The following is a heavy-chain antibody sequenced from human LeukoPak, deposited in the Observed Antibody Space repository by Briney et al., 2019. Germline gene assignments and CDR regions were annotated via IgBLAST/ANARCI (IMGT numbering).Heavy chain of an antibody. D-gene: IGHD5-12*01. CDR2: VSGGGGST. J-gene: IGHJ4*02. CDR1: GFTFSSYS. CDR3: AKDLDIGATITGN. V-gene: IGHV3-23*01. Sequence: AGRSLRLSCAASGFTFSSYSMSWVRQAPGKGLEWVAGVSGGGGSTYYADSVKGRFTISRDNCKNTLYLQMNSLRAEDTAVYYCAKDLDIGATITGNWGQGTLVTVSS.